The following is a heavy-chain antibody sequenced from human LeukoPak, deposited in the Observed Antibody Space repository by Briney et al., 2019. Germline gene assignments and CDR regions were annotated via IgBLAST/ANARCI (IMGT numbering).Heavy chain of an antibody. CDR3: ARDGTAPGLYFDL. D-gene: IGHD6-13*01. CDR2: IRQDGGEK. CDR1: GFTFTSYW. V-gene: IGHV3-7*01. J-gene: IGHJ4*01. Sequence: GGSLRLSCAVSGFTFTSYWMNWVRQAPGKGLEWVASIRQDGGEKSYVDSVKGRFTISRDNTKNSLYLQMNSLRPEDTAVYYCARDGTAPGLYFDLWGQGTLVTVSS.